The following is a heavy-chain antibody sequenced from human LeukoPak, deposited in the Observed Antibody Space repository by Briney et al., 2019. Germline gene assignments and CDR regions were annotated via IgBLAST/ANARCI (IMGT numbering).Heavy chain of an antibody. J-gene: IGHJ4*02. V-gene: IGHV3-33*01. CDR3: ARDSGYGYNTFPTADY. CDR2: IWDDGSNK. Sequence: PGGSLRLSCLSSGFTFSSYGMHWVRQAPGKGLEWVASIWDDGSNKYYADSVKGRFTISRDNSENTLYLQMSSLRAEDTALYYCARDSGYGYNTFPTADYWGQGILVT. CDR1: GFTFSSYG. D-gene: IGHD5-24*01.